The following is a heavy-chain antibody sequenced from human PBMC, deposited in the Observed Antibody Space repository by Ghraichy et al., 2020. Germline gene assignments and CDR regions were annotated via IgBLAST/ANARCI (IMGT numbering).Heavy chain of an antibody. CDR2: LYYSGST. Sequence: SETLYLTCTVSGGSTSIGSYYWGWIRPPPRKGLEWIGSLYYSGSTYYNPSLKSRVTISEDTSKNQFSLKLSSVSAAYTAVYYCARHYERWYIWGQGTLVTVSS. D-gene: IGHD2-8*02. J-gene: IGHJ4*02. CDR3: ARHYERWYI. CDR1: GGSTSIGSYY. V-gene: IGHV4-39*01.